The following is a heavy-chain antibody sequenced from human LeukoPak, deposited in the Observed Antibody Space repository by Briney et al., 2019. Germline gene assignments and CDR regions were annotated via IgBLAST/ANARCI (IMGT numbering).Heavy chain of an antibody. CDR3: ARSNIAVRRGDNWFDP. CDR1: GYTFTDYY. D-gene: IGHD6-6*01. Sequence: ASVKVSCKASGYTFTDYYMHWVRQAPGQGLEWMGWINPNSGGTNYAQKFRGRVTMTRDSSISTAYMELTRLISDDTAVYYCARSNIAVRRGDNWFDPWGQGTLVTVSS. V-gene: IGHV1-2*02. CDR2: INPNSGGT. J-gene: IGHJ5*02.